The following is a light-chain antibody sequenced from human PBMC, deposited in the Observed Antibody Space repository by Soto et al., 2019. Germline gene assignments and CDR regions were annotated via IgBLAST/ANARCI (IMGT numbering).Light chain of an antibody. CDR3: SAWDDSLSGWV. Sequence: QSVLTQPPSASGTPGQRVTISCSGSSSNIGSDFVNWYQQVAGTAPKLLINNNNERPAGVPDRFSGSKAGTSASLAISWLRSEDEADYYCSAWDDSLSGWVFGGGTKVTVL. CDR2: NNN. J-gene: IGLJ3*02. CDR1: SSNIGSDF. V-gene: IGLV1-47*01.